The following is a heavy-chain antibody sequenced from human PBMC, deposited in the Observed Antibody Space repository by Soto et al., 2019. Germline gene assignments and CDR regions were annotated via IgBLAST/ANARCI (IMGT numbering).Heavy chain of an antibody. J-gene: IGHJ4*02. Sequence: SETLSLTCTVSGGSISNHYWSWIRQPPGQGLEWIGYIYYNGNTNYNPSLKSRVTMSVDTSKNQISLKLSSVTAADTAVYYCTRANWESEDWGQGTRVTVSS. CDR1: GGSISNHY. CDR3: TRANWESED. D-gene: IGHD7-27*01. CDR2: IYYNGNT. V-gene: IGHV4-59*11.